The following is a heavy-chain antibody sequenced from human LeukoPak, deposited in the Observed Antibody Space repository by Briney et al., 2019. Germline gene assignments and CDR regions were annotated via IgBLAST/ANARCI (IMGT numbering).Heavy chain of an antibody. V-gene: IGHV3-21*01. CDR2: ISSSSSYI. CDR3: ATGYCSSTSCGNDAFDI. Sequence: GGSLRLSCAASGFTFSIYGMTWVRQAPGKGLEWVSSISSSSSYIYYADSVKGRFTISRDNAKNSLYLQMNSLRAEDTAVYYCATGYCSSTSCGNDAFDIWGQGTMVTVSS. J-gene: IGHJ3*02. CDR1: GFTFSIYG. D-gene: IGHD2-2*01.